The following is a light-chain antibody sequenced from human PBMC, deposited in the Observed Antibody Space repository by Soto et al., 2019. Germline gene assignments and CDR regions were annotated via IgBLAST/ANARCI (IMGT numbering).Light chain of an antibody. CDR3: QQHSSHPLA. CDR1: QGISSH. CDR2: TAS. Sequence: AIRMTQSPSSFSASTEDRVTITCRASQGISSHLAWYQVKPDKAPRLLIYTASYLESEAPSRFSGSGSGKDNTLTISALQSEDFTDHHCQQHSSHPLAFGGGTKVLIK. J-gene: IGKJ4*01. V-gene: IGKV1-8*01.